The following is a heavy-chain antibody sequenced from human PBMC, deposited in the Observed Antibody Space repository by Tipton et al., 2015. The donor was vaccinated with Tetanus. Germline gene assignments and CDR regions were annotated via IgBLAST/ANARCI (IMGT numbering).Heavy chain of an antibody. CDR2: TSFDGSKR. V-gene: IGHV3-30-3*01. CDR3: AREWWGRRGGAFDI. J-gene: IGHJ3*02. Sequence: SLRLSCAASEFTFSSYAMHWVRQAPGKGLEWVAYTSFDGSKRDYADSVKGRFSISRDNSKNTLYLQMDRLRPEDPAVYYCAREWWGRRGGAFDIWGLGTKVTVSS. D-gene: IGHD2-21*02. CDR1: EFTFSSYA.